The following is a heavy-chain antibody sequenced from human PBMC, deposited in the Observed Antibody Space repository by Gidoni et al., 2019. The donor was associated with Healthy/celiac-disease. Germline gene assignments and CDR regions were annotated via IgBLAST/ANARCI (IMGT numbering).Heavy chain of an antibody. CDR3: ARTYKWFDP. CDR2: IIPIFGTA. CDR1: GGTFRSYA. V-gene: IGHV1-69*01. J-gene: IGHJ5*02. Sequence: QVHLVQSGAAVKKPGSSLTVSCQDSGGTFRSYAISWVRHAPGQGLEWMGGIIPIFGTANYAQKFQGRVTITADESTSKAYMERSSLRSEDTAVYYWARTYKWFDPWGQGTLVNVSS.